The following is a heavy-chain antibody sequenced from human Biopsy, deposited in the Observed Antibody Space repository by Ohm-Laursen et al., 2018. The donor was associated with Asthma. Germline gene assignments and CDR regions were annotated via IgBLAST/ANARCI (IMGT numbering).Heavy chain of an antibody. V-gene: IGHV4-34*01. J-gene: IGHJ6*02. Sequence: GTLSLTCTLNRGPFRGYVWAWIRQPPGKGLEWTGEIPQGGATTVNPSLKSRVTISMDPSKSQLYLSLRSLTAADTAVYYCASGPQWSGLDIWGQGTTVTVSS. CDR2: IPQGGAT. CDR1: RGPFRGYV. D-gene: IGHD2-8*01. CDR3: ASGPQWSGLDI.